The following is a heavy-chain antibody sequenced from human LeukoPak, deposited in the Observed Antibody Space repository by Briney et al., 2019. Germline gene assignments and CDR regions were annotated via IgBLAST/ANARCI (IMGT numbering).Heavy chain of an antibody. V-gene: IGHV3-30*02. D-gene: IGHD2-21*01. CDR3: AKVMQLFNRLDS. CDR2: IRYDGSNK. Sequence: GGSLRLSCAASGFTFSSYGMHWVRQAPGKGLEWVAFIRYDGSNKYYADSVKGRFTISRDNSKNTLYLQMNSLRAEDTAVYYCAKVMQLFNRLDSWGQGTLITVSS. CDR1: GFTFSSYG. J-gene: IGHJ4*02.